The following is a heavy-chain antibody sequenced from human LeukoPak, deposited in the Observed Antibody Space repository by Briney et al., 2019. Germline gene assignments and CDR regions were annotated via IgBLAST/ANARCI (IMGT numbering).Heavy chain of an antibody. V-gene: IGHV4-34*01. CDR3: ARGLVIAAPGWGTGVDY. J-gene: IGHJ4*02. CDR1: GGSLSGYY. D-gene: IGHD6-13*01. CDR2: INHSGST. Sequence: SETLSLTCAVYGGSLSGYYWSWVRQPPGKGLEWIGEINHSGSTNYNPSLKSRVTISVDTSKNQFSLKLSSVTAADTAVYYCARGLVIAAPGWGTGVDYWGQGTLVTVSS.